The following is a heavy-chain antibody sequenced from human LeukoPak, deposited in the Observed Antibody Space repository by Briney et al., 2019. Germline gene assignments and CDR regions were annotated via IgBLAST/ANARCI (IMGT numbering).Heavy chain of an antibody. D-gene: IGHD2-8*01. CDR3: ATGYCTNGVCYWAPFDY. J-gene: IGHJ4*02. V-gene: IGHV3-53*01. CDR1: GFTFSDYY. Sequence: GGSLRLSCAASGFTFSDYYMNWVRQAPGKGLEWVSLIYSGGTTYYADSVKGRFTISRDNSKNTLYLQMNSLRAEDTAIYYCATGYCTNGVCYWAPFDYWGQGTLVTVSS. CDR2: IYSGGTT.